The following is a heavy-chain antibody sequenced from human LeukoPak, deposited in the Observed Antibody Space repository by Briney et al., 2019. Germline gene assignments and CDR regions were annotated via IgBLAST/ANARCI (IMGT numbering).Heavy chain of an antibody. D-gene: IGHD3-9*01. CDR2: IYYSGST. Sequence: SETLSLTCTVSGGSISSYYWSWIRQPPGQGLEWIGYIYYSGSTNYNPSLKSRVTISVDTSKNQFSLKLSSVTAADPAVYYCARRRYDILTGLNWFDPWGQGTLVTVSS. CDR3: ARRRYDILTGLNWFDP. J-gene: IGHJ5*02. CDR1: GGSISSYY. V-gene: IGHV4-59*08.